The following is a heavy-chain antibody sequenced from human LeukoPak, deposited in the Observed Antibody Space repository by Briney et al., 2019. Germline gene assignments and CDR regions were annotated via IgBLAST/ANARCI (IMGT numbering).Heavy chain of an antibody. CDR2: IIPIFGTA. Sequence: EASVKVSCKASGGTFSSYAISWVRQAPGQGLEWMGGIIPIFGTANYAQKFQGRVTITTDESMSTAYMELSSLRSEDTAVYYCALGGRYYYDSSGYYPFDYWGQGTLVTVSS. D-gene: IGHD3-22*01. CDR3: ALGGRYYYDSSGYYPFDY. V-gene: IGHV1-69*05. J-gene: IGHJ4*02. CDR1: GGTFSSYA.